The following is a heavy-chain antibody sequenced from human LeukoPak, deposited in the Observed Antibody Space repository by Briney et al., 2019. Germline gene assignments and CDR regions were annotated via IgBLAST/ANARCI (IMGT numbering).Heavy chain of an antibody. J-gene: IGHJ4*02. V-gene: IGHV3-53*01. CDR2: IYFGGTT. Sequence: QAPWQGLEWVSVIYFGGTTYYADSVKGRFTISRDNSKNTVYLQMNSLRVEDTAVYYCARDWANYYDIMYYFDYWGQGTLVTVSS. D-gene: IGHD3-9*01. CDR3: ARDWANYYDIMYYFDY.